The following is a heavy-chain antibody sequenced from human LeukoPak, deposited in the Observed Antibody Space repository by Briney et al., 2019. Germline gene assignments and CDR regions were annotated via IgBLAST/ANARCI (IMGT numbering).Heavy chain of an antibody. D-gene: IGHD3-9*01. Sequence: GGSLRLSCAASGFTFSSYEMNWVRQAPGKGLEGVSYISSSGSTIYYVDSVKGRFTISRDNAKNSLYLQMNSLRAEDTAVCYCAMAAYYDMDGYYYYYGMDVWGQGTTVTVSS. CDR3: AMAAYYDMDGYYYYYGMDV. J-gene: IGHJ6*02. V-gene: IGHV3-48*03. CDR2: ISSSGSTI. CDR1: GFTFSSYE.